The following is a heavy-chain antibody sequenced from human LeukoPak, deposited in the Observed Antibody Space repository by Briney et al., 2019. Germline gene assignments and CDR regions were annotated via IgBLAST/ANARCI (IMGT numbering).Heavy chain of an antibody. Sequence: GGSLRLSCAAFGFTFSSYGMHWVRQAPGKGLEWVAFIRYDGSNKYYADSVKGRFTISRDNSKNTLYLQMNSLRAEGTAVYYCAKVWGRYYYGSVSYLDYWGQGTLVTVSS. CDR3: AKVWGRYYYGSVSYLDY. V-gene: IGHV3-30*02. J-gene: IGHJ4*02. CDR2: IRYDGSNK. CDR1: GFTFSSYG. D-gene: IGHD3-10*01.